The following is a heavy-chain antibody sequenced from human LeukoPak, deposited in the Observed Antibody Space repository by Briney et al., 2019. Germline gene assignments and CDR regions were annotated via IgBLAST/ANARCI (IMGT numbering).Heavy chain of an antibody. J-gene: IGHJ4*02. V-gene: IGHV3-33*01. D-gene: IGHD6-13*01. CDR3: AREPRLGSSWSYFDY. CDR2: ILLDGSNT. CDR1: GFTFTSYA. Sequence: PGRSLRPSCAASGFTFTSYAMHWGRQAPGKGLEWVAVILLDGSNTYYADSVKGRFTISRDNSKNTLNLQMNSLRAEDTAVYYCAREPRLGSSWSYFDYWGQGTLVTVSS.